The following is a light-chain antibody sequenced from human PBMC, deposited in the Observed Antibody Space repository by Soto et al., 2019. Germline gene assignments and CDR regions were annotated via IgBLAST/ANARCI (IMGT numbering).Light chain of an antibody. Sequence: DIQMTQSPSTLSASLGDRVTITCRASQSISSWLAWYQQKPGKAPKLLIYAASSLQSGVPSRFSGSGSGTEFTLTISSLQPDDFATYYCQQYNDYWTFGQGTKVDI. J-gene: IGKJ1*01. CDR2: AAS. CDR1: QSISSW. CDR3: QQYNDYWT. V-gene: IGKV1-5*01.